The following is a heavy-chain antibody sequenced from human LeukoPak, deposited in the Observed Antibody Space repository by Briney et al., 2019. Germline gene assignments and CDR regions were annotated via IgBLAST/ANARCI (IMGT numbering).Heavy chain of an antibody. D-gene: IGHD3-10*01. V-gene: IGHV4-59*12. CDR1: GGSISSYY. J-gene: IGHJ4*02. CDR3: ARKENVYYYFDY. CDR2: IYHSGTT. Sequence: SETLSLTCTVSGGSISSYYWSWIRQPPGKGLEWIGYIYHSGTTYYNPSLQSRVTMSVDTSKNQFSLKLSSVTAVDTAVYYCARKENVYYYFDYWGQGTLVTVSS.